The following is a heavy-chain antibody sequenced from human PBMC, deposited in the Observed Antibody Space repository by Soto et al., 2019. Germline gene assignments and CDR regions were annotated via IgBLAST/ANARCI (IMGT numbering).Heavy chain of an antibody. V-gene: IGHV4-61*01. CDR1: GGSVSSGSYY. J-gene: IGHJ6*02. Sequence: QVQLQESGPGLVKPSETLSLTCTVSGGSVSSGSYYWSWIRQPPGKGLEWIGYIYYSGSTNYNPSLMRRVTISVDTSKNQFSLKLSSVTAADTAVYYCARDIVVVPAATPYSYYYYGMDVWGQGTTVTVSS. CDR2: IYYSGST. CDR3: ARDIVVVPAATPYSYYYYGMDV. D-gene: IGHD2-2*01.